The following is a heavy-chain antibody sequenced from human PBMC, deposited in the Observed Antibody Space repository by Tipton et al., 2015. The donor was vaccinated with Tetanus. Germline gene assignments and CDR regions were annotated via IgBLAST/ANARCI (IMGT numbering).Heavy chain of an antibody. CDR2: ISSSGSTI. CDR3: ARTVEMATYSDY. J-gene: IGHJ4*02. Sequence: SLRLSCAASGFTFSDYYMSWIRQAPGKGLEWVSYISSSGSTIYYADSVKGRFTISRDNAKNSLYLQMNSLRAEDTAVYYCARTVEMATYSDYWGQGTLVTVSS. D-gene: IGHD5-24*01. V-gene: IGHV3-11*01. CDR1: GFTFSDYY.